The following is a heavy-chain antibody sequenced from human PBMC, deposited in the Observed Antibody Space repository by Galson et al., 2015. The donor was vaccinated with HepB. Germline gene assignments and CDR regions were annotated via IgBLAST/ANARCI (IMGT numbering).Heavy chain of an antibody. J-gene: IGHJ4*02. Sequence: SLRLSCAASGFTFSSYWMSWVRQAPGKGLEWVANIKQDGSEKYYVDSVKGRFTISRDNAKNSLYLQMNSLRAEDTAVYYCAGGQKQWRFFDYWGQGTLVTVSS. CDR2: IKQDGSEK. V-gene: IGHV3-7*03. D-gene: IGHD6-19*01. CDR3: AGGQKQWRFFDY. CDR1: GFTFSSYW.